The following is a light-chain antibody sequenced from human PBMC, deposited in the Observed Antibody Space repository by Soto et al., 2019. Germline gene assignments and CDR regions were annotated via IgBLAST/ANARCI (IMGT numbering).Light chain of an antibody. CDR3: QQYKSYSPIN. J-gene: IGKJ5*01. CDR2: DAS. V-gene: IGKV1-5*01. Sequence: DIQMTQSPSTLSASVGDRVTITCRASQSILTWLAWYQQKPCKAPKLLLYDASNLQSGVPSRFSGSVSGTEFTLPSSSPQPDDFATYDCQQYKSYSPINFGRGTRLESK. CDR1: QSILTW.